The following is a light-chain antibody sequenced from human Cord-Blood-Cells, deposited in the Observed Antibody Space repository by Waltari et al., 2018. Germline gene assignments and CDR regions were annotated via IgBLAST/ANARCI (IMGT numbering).Light chain of an antibody. CDR1: QSVSSSY. CDR2: GGS. V-gene: IGKV3-20*01. J-gene: IGKJ2*01. CDR3: QQYGSSPNT. Sequence: EIVLTQSPGTLSLSPGERANLSCRASQSVSSSYLAWYQQKPGQAPRLLIYGGSSRATGIPDRFSGSGSGTDFTLTISRLEPEDFAVYYCQQYGSSPNTFGQGTKLEIK.